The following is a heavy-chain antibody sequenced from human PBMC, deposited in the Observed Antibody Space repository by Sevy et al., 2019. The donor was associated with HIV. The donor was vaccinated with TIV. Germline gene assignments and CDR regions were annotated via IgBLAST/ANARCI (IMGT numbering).Heavy chain of an antibody. CDR1: GFTFSNYN. V-gene: IGHV3-21*06. D-gene: IGHD3-3*01. Sequence: GESLKISCAASGFTFSNYNINWVRQSPGKGLEWVSFISTSSGYIYYADSVKGRFTISRDNAKNSLYLQMNSLRAEDTAVYYCARDKTILEGRYGMDVWGQRTTVTVSS. CDR2: ISTSSGYI. J-gene: IGHJ6*02. CDR3: ARDKTILEGRYGMDV.